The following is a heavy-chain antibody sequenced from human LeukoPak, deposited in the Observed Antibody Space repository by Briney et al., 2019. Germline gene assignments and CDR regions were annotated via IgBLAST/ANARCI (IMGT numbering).Heavy chain of an antibody. V-gene: IGHV1-2*02. Sequence: ASVKVSCKASGGTFSSYAISWVRQAPGQGLEWMGWINPNSGGTNYAQKFQGRVTMTRDTPISTAYMELSRLRSDDTAVYYCAGGSWYGRLHGWFDPWGQGTLVTVSS. CDR2: INPNSGGT. CDR3: AGGSWYGRLHGWFDP. J-gene: IGHJ5*02. CDR1: GGTFSSYA. D-gene: IGHD6-13*01.